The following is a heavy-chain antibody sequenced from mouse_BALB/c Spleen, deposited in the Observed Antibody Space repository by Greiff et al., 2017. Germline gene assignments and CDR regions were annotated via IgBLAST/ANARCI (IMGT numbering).Heavy chain of an antibody. Sequence: VQLQQSGAELVRPGVSVKISCKGSGYTFPDYAMHWVKQSHAKSLEWIGVISTYYGDASYNQKFKGKATMTVDKSSSTAYMELARLTSEDSAIYYCARGNYDAMDYWGQGTSVTVSS. J-gene: IGHJ4*01. CDR2: ISTYYGDA. D-gene: IGHD2-1*01. CDR1: GYTFPDYA. V-gene: IGHV1S137*01. CDR3: ARGNYDAMDY.